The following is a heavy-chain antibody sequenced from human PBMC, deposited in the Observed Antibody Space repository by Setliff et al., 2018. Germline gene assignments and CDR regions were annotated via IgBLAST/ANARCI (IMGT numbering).Heavy chain of an antibody. J-gene: IGHJ2*01. Sequence: SETLSLTCTVSRGSINSHYWSWIRQPAGKGLEWIGRIFGSGSTNYNPSLKSRVTISVDTSKNQFSLKLISMTAADTALYYCARNPDFLQYSFDLWGRGTLVTVSS. V-gene: IGHV4-4*07. CDR3: ARNPDFLQYSFDL. CDR2: IFGSGST. D-gene: IGHD5-12*01. CDR1: RGSINSHY.